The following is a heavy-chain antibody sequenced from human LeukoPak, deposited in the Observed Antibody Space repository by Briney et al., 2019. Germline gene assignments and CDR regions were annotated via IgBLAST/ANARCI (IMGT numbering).Heavy chain of an antibody. CDR2: ISSSSSYI. V-gene: IGHV3-21*01. Sequence: GGSLRLSCAASGFTFSSYSMNWVRQAPGKGLEWVSSISSSSSYIYYADSVKGRFTISRDNAKNSLYLQMNSLRAEDTAVYYCARSNNYDGSGYDDYWGQGTLVTVSS. CDR3: ARSNNYDGSGYDDY. D-gene: IGHD3-22*01. CDR1: GFTFSSYS. J-gene: IGHJ4*02.